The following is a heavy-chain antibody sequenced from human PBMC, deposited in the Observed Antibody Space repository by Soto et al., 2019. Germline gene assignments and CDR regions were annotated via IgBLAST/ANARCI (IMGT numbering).Heavy chain of an antibody. V-gene: IGHV3-74*01. CDR3: ARDGYCSGGSCYSVPVFDY. CDR1: GFTFSSYW. J-gene: IGHJ4*02. CDR2: INSDGSST. D-gene: IGHD2-15*01. Sequence: GWSLRLSCAASGFTFSSYWMHWVRQAPGKGLVWVSRINSDGSSTSYADSVKGRFTISRDNAKNTLYLQMNSLRAEDTAVYYCARDGYCSGGSCYSVPVFDYWGQGTLVTVSS.